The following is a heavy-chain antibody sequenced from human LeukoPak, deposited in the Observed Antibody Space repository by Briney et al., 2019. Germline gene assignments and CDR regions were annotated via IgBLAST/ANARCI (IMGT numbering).Heavy chain of an antibody. D-gene: IGHD2-8*01. Sequence: ASVKVSCKASGYTFTSYGISWVRQAPGQGLEWMGWISAYNGNTNYAQKLQGRVTMTTDTSTSTAYMELRSLRSDDTAVYYCARDVRLDCTNGVCYRHYYYGMDVWGQGTTVTVSS. J-gene: IGHJ6*02. CDR1: GYTFTSYG. CDR3: ARDVRLDCTNGVCYRHYYYGMDV. V-gene: IGHV1-18*01. CDR2: ISAYNGNT.